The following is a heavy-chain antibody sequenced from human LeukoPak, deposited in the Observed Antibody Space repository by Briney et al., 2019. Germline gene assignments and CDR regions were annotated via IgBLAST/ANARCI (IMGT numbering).Heavy chain of an antibody. D-gene: IGHD6-19*01. V-gene: IGHV4-4*07. CDR2: IYTSGST. Sequence: SETLSLTCTVSGDSISSYYWSWIRQPAGKGLEWIGRIYTSGSTNYNPSLKSRVTMSVDTSKNQFSLKLSSVTAADTAVYYCASSPRVAGLGYYWGQGTLVTVSS. CDR1: GDSISSYY. J-gene: IGHJ4*02. CDR3: ASSPRVAGLGYY.